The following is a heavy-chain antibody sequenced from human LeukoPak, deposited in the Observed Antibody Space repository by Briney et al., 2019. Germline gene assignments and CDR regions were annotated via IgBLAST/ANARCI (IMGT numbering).Heavy chain of an antibody. V-gene: IGHV4-31*03. CDR2: IYYSGST. J-gene: IGHJ6*02. D-gene: IGHD5-18*01. Sequence: SETLSLTCTVSGGSIGSGGYYWSWIRQHPGKGLEWIGYIYYSGSTYYNPSLKSRLTISVDTSKNQFSLKLSSVTAADTAVYYCVRGHNYGYPRTIMDVGGQGTTVTVSS. CDR3: VRGHNYGYPRTIMDV. CDR1: GGSIGSGGYY.